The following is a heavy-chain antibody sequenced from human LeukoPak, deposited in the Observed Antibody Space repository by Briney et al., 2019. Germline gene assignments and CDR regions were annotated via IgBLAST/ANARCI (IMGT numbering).Heavy chain of an antibody. CDR3: ARVSGFGIAVANGYFDY. Sequence: PGGSLRLSCAASGFTFSSYSMNWVRQAPGKGLEWVSSISSSSSYIYYADSVKGRSTISRDNAKNSLYLQMNSLRAEDTAVYYCARVSGFGIAVANGYFDYWGQGTLVTVSS. CDR1: GFTFSSYS. D-gene: IGHD6-19*01. CDR2: ISSSSSYI. J-gene: IGHJ4*02. V-gene: IGHV3-21*01.